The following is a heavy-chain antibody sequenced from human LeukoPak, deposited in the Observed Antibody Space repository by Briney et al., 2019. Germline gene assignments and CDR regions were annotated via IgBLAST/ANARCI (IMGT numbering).Heavy chain of an antibody. CDR1: GFTFSSYA. D-gene: IGHD3-22*01. CDR2: ISGSGGST. Sequence: GRSLRLSCAASGFTFSSYAMSWVRQAPGKGLEWVSAISGSGGSTYYADSVKGRFTISRDNSKNTLYLQMNSLRAEDTAVYYCAKAGFITPYFDYWGQGTLVTVSS. V-gene: IGHV3-23*01. J-gene: IGHJ4*02. CDR3: AKAGFITPYFDY.